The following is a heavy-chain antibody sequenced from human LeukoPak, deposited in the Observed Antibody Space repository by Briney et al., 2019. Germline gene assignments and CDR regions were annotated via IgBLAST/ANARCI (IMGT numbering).Heavy chain of an antibody. Sequence: SETLSLTCTVSGGSISSGDYYWSWIRQPPGKGLEWIGYIYYSGSTYYNPSLKSRVTISVGTSKNQFSLKLSSVTAADTAVYYCARILRGEYLDYWGQGTLVTVSS. CDR3: ARILRGEYLDY. J-gene: IGHJ4*02. CDR1: GGSISSGDYY. V-gene: IGHV4-30-4*01. CDR2: IYYSGST. D-gene: IGHD3-10*01.